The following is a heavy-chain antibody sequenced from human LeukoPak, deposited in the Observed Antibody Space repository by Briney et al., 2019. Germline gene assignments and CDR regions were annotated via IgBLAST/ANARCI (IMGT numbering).Heavy chain of an antibody. CDR2: IYYSGST. D-gene: IGHD2-15*01. CDR1: GGFISSSSYY. J-gene: IGHJ4*02. CDR3: ARDPVAATGYYFDY. Sequence: SETLSLTCTVSGGFISSSSYYWGWIRQPPGKGLEWIGSIYYSGSTYYNPSLKSRVTISVDTSKNQFSLKLSSVTAADTAVYYCARDPVAATGYYFDYWGQGTLVTVSS. V-gene: IGHV4-39*07.